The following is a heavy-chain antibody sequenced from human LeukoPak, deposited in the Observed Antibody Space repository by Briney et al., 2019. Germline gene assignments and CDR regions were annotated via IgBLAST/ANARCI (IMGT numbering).Heavy chain of an antibody. Sequence: GGSLRLSCAASGFTFSSSAMSWVRQAPGKGLEWVSAISNNGGYTYYADSVQGRFTISRDNSKSTLCLQMNSLRAEDTALYYCAKDSLYYYDSSGYYDYWGQGTLVTVSS. CDR1: GFTFSSSA. V-gene: IGHV3-23*01. D-gene: IGHD3-22*01. CDR3: AKDSLYYYDSSGYYDY. J-gene: IGHJ4*02. CDR2: ISNNGGYT.